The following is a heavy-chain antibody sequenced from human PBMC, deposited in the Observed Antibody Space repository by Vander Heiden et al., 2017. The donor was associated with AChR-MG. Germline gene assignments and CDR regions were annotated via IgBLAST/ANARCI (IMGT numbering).Heavy chain of an antibody. J-gene: IGHJ2*01. CDR3: ARGNTATVGGYYWYFDL. D-gene: IGHD4-17*01. Sequence: QVQLVESGGGVVQPGRSLRLSCAVSGFTFSSYGMHWVRQAPGKGQEWVAVIWYDGSNKYYADSVKGRFTISGDNSKNMLYLQMNSLRAEDTAVYYCARGNTATVGGYYWYFDLWGRGTLATVSS. CDR2: IWYDGSNK. V-gene: IGHV3-33*01. CDR1: GFTFSSYG.